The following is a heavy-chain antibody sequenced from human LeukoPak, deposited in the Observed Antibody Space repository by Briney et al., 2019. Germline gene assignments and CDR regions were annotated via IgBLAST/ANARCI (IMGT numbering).Heavy chain of an antibody. V-gene: IGHV3-7*01. CDR2: IKQDGSEK. Sequence: GGSLRLSCAASGFTFSSYWMSWVRQAPGKGLEWVANIKQDGSEKYYVDSVKGRFTISRDNAKNSLYLQMNSLRAEDTAVYYCARGGYSYGYYFDYWGQGTLVTVSS. D-gene: IGHD5-18*01. CDR1: GFTFSSYW. CDR3: ARGGYSYGYYFDY. J-gene: IGHJ4*02.